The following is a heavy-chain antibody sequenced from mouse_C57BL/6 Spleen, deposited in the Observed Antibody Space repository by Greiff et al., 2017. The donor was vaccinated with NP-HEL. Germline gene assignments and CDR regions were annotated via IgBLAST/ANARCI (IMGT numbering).Heavy chain of an antibody. CDR3: ARRRKNDYFYYFDY. CDR1: GFTFSDYG. D-gene: IGHD2-4*01. V-gene: IGHV5-17*01. Sequence: EVKLVESGGGLVKPGGSLKLSCAASGFTFSDYGMHWVRQAPEKGLEWVAYISSGSSTIYYADTVKGRFTISRDNAKNTLFLQMTSLRSEDTAMYYCARRRKNDYFYYFDYWGQGTTLTVSS. CDR2: ISSGSSTI. J-gene: IGHJ2*01.